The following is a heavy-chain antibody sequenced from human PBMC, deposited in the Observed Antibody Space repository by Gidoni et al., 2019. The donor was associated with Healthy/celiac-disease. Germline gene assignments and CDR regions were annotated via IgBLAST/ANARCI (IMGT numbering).Heavy chain of an antibody. CDR2: INPNRGGT. CDR1: GYTFTGYY. J-gene: IGHJ6*02. D-gene: IGHD3-16*01. CDR3: ARGGGVSGMDV. V-gene: IGHV1-2*04. Sequence: QVQLGQSGAEVKKPGASVTVSCKAAGYTFTGYYMHWVRQAPGQGLEWTGWINPNRGGTNYAQKFQGWVTMTRDTSISTAYMELSRLRSDDTAVYYCARGGGVSGMDVWGQGTTVTVSS.